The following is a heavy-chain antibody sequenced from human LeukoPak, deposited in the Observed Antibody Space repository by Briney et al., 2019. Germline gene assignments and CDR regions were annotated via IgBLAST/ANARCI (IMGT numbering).Heavy chain of an antibody. D-gene: IGHD6-13*01. J-gene: IGHJ4*02. CDR2: IYHSGST. V-gene: IGHV4-4*02. CDR3: ATTQGGTQQLVLFDY. CDR1: GGSISSSNW. Sequence: SETLSLTCAVSGGSISSSNWWSWVRQPPGKGLEWIGEIYHSGSTNYNPSLKSRVTISVDTSKNQFSLKLSSVTAADTAVYYCATTQGGTQQLVLFDYWGQGTLVTVSS.